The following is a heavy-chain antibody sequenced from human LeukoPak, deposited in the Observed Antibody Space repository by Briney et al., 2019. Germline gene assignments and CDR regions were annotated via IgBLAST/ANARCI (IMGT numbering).Heavy chain of an antibody. CDR3: AKGLGSYVHYYYYMDV. Sequence: GGSLRLSCAASGFTFSSYSMNWVRQAPGKGLEWVSCITANAGSTYYADSVKGRFTISRDNSKNTLYLQMNSLRAEDTAIYYCAKGLGSYVHYYYYMDVWGKGTTVTVSS. V-gene: IGHV3-23*01. D-gene: IGHD3-10*01. CDR2: ITANAGST. J-gene: IGHJ6*03. CDR1: GFTFSSYS.